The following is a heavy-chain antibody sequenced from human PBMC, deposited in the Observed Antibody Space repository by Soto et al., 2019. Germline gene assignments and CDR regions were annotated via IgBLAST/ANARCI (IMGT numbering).Heavy chain of an antibody. Sequence: LRLSFAVSGFICSSYDMSWVRQAPGKGLEWVSTILVGGSTHYEDSVKGRFTISRDTSKNTVYLQMNSLTAGDTAFYYCAKATATSGGAFEIYGQGTMVTVS. J-gene: IGHJ3*02. CDR1: GFICSSYD. CDR3: AKATATSGGAFEI. V-gene: IGHV3-23*01. CDR2: ILVGGST. D-gene: IGHD1-1*01.